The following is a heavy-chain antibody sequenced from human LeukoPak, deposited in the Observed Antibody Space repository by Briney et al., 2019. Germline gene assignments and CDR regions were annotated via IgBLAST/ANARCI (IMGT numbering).Heavy chain of an antibody. J-gene: IGHJ4*02. D-gene: IGHD2-15*01. CDR1: GFTLTTYA. V-gene: IGHV3-23*01. Sequence: PGGSLRLSCAASGFTLTTYAMSWVRQAPGKGLEWVSGISGGGAGTHYADSVKGRFTISRDSSKNTLYLQMNSLRADDTALYYCAKGRGGSCYSGIDYWGQGTLVTVSS. CDR2: ISGGGAGT. CDR3: AKGRGGSCYSGIDY.